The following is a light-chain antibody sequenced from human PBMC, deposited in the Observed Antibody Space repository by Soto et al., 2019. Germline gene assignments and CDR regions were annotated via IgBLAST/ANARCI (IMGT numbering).Light chain of an antibody. V-gene: IGKV3-20*01. CDR3: RQYGSSPSYT. J-gene: IGKJ2*01. CDR2: GAS. Sequence: EIVLTQSPGTLSLSPGERATLSCRASQSASSSSYLAWYQQKPGQATRLLIYGASSRATGIPDRFSGTGSATDFTLTISRLEPEDFAVYYCRQYGSSPSYTFGKGTKLESK. CDR1: QSASSSSY.